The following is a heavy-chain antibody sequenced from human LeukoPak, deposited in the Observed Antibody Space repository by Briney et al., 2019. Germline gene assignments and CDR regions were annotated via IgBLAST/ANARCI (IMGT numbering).Heavy chain of an antibody. D-gene: IGHD5-12*01. V-gene: IGHV4-59*01. CDR3: ARSGYDSTYYYYMDV. CDR2: IYYSGST. Sequence: SETLSLTCTVSGGSISSYYWSWIRQPPGKGLEWIGYIYYSGSTNYNPSLKSRVTISVDTSKNQFSLKLSSVTAADTAVYYCARSGYDSTYYYYMDVWGKGTTVTISS. CDR1: GGSISSYY. J-gene: IGHJ6*03.